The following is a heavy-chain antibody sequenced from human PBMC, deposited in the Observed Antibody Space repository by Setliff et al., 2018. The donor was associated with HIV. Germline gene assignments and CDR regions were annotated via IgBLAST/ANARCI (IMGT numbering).Heavy chain of an antibody. CDR3: ASQIMVRGVSLYGMDV. D-gene: IGHD3-10*01. Sequence: GESLKISCKGSGDSFTSYWIGWVRQMPGKGLEWMGIIYPGDSDTRYSPSFQGQVTISADKSISTAYLQWSSLKASDTAMYYCASQIMVRGVSLYGMDVWGQGTTVTVSS. J-gene: IGHJ6*02. V-gene: IGHV5-51*01. CDR1: GDSFTSYW. CDR2: IYPGDSDT.